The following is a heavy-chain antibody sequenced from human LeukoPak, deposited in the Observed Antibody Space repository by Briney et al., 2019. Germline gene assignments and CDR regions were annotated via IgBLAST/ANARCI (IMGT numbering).Heavy chain of an antibody. J-gene: IGHJ3*02. D-gene: IGHD1-26*01. CDR2: ISSSSTI. CDR3: AREDAGKRAFDI. Sequence: WVSYISSSSTIYYADSVKGRFTISRDNAKNSLYLQMNSLRAEDAAVYYCAREDAGKRAFDIWGQGTMVTVSS. V-gene: IGHV3-69-1*01.